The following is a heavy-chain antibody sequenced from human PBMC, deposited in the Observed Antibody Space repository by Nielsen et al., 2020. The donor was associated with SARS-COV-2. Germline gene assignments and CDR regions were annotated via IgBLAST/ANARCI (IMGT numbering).Heavy chain of an antibody. D-gene: IGHD6-19*01. CDR1: GFTFSNFW. CDR2: IKHDGSEM. Sequence: GGSLRLSCAASGFTFSNFWMSWVRQAPGKGLEWVANIKHDGSEMYYVDSVKGRFIISRDSANSSLSLQMNSLRAEDTAVYYCARESVTGTDAFDIWGQGTVVTVSS. V-gene: IGHV3-7*01. J-gene: IGHJ3*02. CDR3: ARESVTGTDAFDI.